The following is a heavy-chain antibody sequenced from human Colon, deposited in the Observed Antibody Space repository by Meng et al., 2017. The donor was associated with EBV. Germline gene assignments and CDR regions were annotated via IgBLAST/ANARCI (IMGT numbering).Heavy chain of an antibody. Sequence: QLKEAGPGSVKPSGTLSLTCFVSGGSISSSYWWTWVRQSPGKGLEWIGEMYHSGTTNYNPSLKSRVTISMGKSNNQLSLKLNSVTAADTAVYYCATQESRDGHNPYWGQGTLVTVSS. J-gene: IGHJ4*02. CDR2: MYHSGTT. D-gene: IGHD5-24*01. CDR1: GGSISSSYW. CDR3: ATQESRDGHNPY. V-gene: IGHV4-4*02.